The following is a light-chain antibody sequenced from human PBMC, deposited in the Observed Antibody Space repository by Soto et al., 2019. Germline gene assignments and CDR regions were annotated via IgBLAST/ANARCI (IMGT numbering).Light chain of an antibody. Sequence: EMVMTQSPATLSVSPEERVTLSCRASESVHRNLAWYQQKPGQGPSLLIYYASTRATGVPDRFTGSGSGTEFTLTIRSLQSEDFGVYHCQHYSNWPPTFGPGTKVEIK. V-gene: IGKV3-15*01. CDR2: YAS. CDR1: ESVHRN. J-gene: IGKJ3*01. CDR3: QHYSNWPPT.